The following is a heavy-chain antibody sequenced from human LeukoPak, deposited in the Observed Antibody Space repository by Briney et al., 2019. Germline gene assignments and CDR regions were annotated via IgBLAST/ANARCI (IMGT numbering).Heavy chain of an antibody. CDR1: GFTFSRYG. J-gene: IGHJ6*02. V-gene: IGHV3-30*03. CDR2: ISYDGSDK. CDR3: ARDIYGYLYYYYGMDV. Sequence: PGGSLRLSCAASGFTFSRYGMHWVRQAPGKGLEWVAVISYDGSDKYYADSVKGRFTISRDNSKNTLFLQMNSLRVEDTAVYYCARDIYGYLYYYYGMDVWGQGTTVTVSS. D-gene: IGHD5-18*01.